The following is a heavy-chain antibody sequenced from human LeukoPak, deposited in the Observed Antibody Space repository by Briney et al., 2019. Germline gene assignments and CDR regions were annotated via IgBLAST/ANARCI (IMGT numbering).Heavy chain of an antibody. D-gene: IGHD5-12*01. CDR1: GGSFSGYY. CDR3: ARGGYSGYLTY. V-gene: IGHV4-34*01. Sequence: SETLSLTCAVYGGSFSGYYWSWIRQPPGKGLEWIGEINHSGSTNYNPSLKSRVTIPVDTSKNQFSLKLSSVTAADTAVYYCARGGYSGYLTYWGQGTLVTVSS. J-gene: IGHJ4*02. CDR2: INHSGST.